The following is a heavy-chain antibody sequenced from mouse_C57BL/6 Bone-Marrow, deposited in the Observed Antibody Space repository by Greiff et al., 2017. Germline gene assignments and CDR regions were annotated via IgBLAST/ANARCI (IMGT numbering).Heavy chain of an antibody. CDR1: GFNIKDDY. CDR2: IDPENGDT. J-gene: IGHJ2*01. CDR3: TTVVHY. Sequence: EVKRVESGAELVRPGASVKLSCTASGFNIKDDYMHWVKQRPEQGLEWIGWIDPENGDTEYASKFQGKATITADTSSNTAYLQLSSLTSEDTAVYYCTTVVHYWGQGTTLTVSS. D-gene: IGHD1-1*01. V-gene: IGHV14-4*01.